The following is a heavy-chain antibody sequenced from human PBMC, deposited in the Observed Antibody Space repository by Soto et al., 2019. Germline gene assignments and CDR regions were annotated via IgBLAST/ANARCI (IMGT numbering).Heavy chain of an antibody. D-gene: IGHD3-16*01. CDR3: ARPYTVAGSSYWCFDL. Sequence: EVQLVESGGGLVQPGGSLRLSCAASGVTFGPYWMTWVSQAPGKGLEWVAKIKRDGSEKYYVDSVKGRFTISRDNTKTSLYLQMNSLRAEDTAVYYCARPYTVAGSSYWCFDLWGRGTLVTVSS. V-gene: IGHV3-7*01. CDR1: GVTFGPYW. CDR2: IKRDGSEK. J-gene: IGHJ2*01.